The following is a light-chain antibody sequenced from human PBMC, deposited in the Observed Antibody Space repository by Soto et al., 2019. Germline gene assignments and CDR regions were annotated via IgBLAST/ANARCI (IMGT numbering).Light chain of an antibody. Sequence: EIVLTQSPATLSLSPGERATLFCRASQSVSSYLAWYQQKPGQAPRLLIYDASSRATGIPARFSGSGSGTDFTLTISSLEPEDFAVYYCQQRSNWWTFGQGTKVEIK. CDR1: QSVSSY. CDR3: QQRSNWWT. V-gene: IGKV3-11*01. CDR2: DAS. J-gene: IGKJ1*01.